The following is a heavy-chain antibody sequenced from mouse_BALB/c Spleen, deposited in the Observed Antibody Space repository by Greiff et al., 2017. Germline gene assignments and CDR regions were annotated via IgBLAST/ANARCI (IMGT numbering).Heavy chain of an antibody. CDR1: GFTFSDYY. V-gene: IGHV5-4*02. CDR3: ARERAYYRYDEGAMDY. D-gene: IGHD2-14*01. J-gene: IGHJ4*01. Sequence: EVQLVESGGGLVKPGGSLKLSCAASGFTFSDYYMYWVRQTPEKRLEWVATISDGGSYTYYPDSVKGRFTISRDNAKNNLYLQMSSLKSEDTAMYYCARERAYYRYDEGAMDYWGQGTSVTVSS. CDR2: ISDGGSYT.